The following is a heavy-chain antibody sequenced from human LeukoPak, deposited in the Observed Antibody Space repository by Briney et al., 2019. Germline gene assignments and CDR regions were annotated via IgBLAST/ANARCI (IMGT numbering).Heavy chain of an antibody. J-gene: IGHJ4*02. D-gene: IGHD3-22*01. V-gene: IGHV3-9*01. CDR3: ARDNWPYDSSGYYYGAIDY. CDR2: ISWNSGSI. Sequence: GGSLRLSCAASGFTFDDYAMHWVRQAPGKGLEWVSGISWNSGSIGYADSVKGRFTISRDNAKNSLYLQMNSLRAEDTAVYYCARDNWPYDSSGYYYGAIDYWGQGTLVTVSS. CDR1: GFTFDDYA.